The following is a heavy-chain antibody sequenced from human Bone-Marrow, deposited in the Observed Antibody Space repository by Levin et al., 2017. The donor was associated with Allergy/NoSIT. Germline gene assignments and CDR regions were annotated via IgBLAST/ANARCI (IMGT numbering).Heavy chain of an antibody. V-gene: IGHV3-33*01. CDR2: IWYDGSNK. Sequence: GGSLRLSCAASGFTFSSYGMHWVRQAPGKGLEWVAVIWYDGSNKYYADSVKGRFTISRDNSKNTLYLQMNSLRAEDTAVYYCARDIFRSCTGGVCYILDYWGQGTLVTVSS. J-gene: IGHJ4*02. D-gene: IGHD2-8*02. CDR3: ARDIFRSCTGGVCYILDY. CDR1: GFTFSSYG.